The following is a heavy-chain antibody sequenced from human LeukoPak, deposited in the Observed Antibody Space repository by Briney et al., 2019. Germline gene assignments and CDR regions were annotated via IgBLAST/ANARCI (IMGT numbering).Heavy chain of an antibody. CDR3: ARGVRAYYDFWSGYYYYFDY. V-gene: IGHV1-69*13. J-gene: IGHJ4*02. Sequence: SVKVSCKASGGTFSSYAISWVRQAPGQGLEWMGGIIPIFGTANYAQKFQGRVTITADESTSTAYMELSSLRSEDTAVYYCARGVRAYYDFWSGYYYYFDYWGQGTLVTVSS. CDR2: IIPIFGTA. D-gene: IGHD3-3*01. CDR1: GGTFSSYA.